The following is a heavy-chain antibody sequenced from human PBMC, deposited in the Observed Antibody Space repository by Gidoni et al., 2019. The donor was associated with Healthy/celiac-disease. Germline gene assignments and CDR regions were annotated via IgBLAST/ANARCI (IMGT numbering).Heavy chain of an antibody. CDR2: IYTSGST. Sequence: QVQLPESGPGLVKPSETLSLTCTVSGGSISSYYWSWIRQPAGKGLEWIGRIYTSGSTNYNPSLKSRVTMSVDTSKNQFSLKLSSVTAADTAVYYCARDRQWLARGWFDPWGQGTLVTVSS. J-gene: IGHJ5*02. CDR3: ARDRQWLARGWFDP. CDR1: GGSISSYY. V-gene: IGHV4-4*07. D-gene: IGHD6-19*01.